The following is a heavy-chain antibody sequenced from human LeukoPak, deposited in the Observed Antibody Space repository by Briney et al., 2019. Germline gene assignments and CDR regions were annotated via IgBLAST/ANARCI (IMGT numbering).Heavy chain of an antibody. V-gene: IGHV1-18*01. CDR1: GYTLTSYG. CDR3: ARSTLEMVYDSSGYFPFNWFDP. Sequence: GASVKVSCKASGYTLTSYGISWVRQAPGQGLEWMGWISAYNGNTNYAQKLQGRVTMTTDTSTSTAYMELRSLRSDDTAVYYCARSTLEMVYDSSGYFPFNWFDPWGQGTLVTVSS. CDR2: ISAYNGNT. J-gene: IGHJ5*02. D-gene: IGHD3-22*01.